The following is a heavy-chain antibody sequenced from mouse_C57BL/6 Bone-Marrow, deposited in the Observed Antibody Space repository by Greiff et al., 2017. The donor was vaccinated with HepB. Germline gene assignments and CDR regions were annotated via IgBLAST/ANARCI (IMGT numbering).Heavy chain of an antibody. J-gene: IGHJ2*01. V-gene: IGHV1-54*01. CDR3: ARGGYYSNYVLHFDY. CDR2: SNPGSGGT. CDR1: GYAFTNYL. Sequence: VQLQQSGAELVRPGTSVKVSCKASGYAFTNYLIEWVKQRPGQGLEWIGVSNPGSGGTNYNEKFKGKATLTADKSSSTAYMQLSSLTSEDSAVYFCARGGYYSNYVLHFDYWGQGTTLTVSS. D-gene: IGHD2-5*01.